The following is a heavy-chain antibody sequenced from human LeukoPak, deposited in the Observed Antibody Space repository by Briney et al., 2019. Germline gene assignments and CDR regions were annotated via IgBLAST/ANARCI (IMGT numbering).Heavy chain of an antibody. CDR3: ARTRSFDY. V-gene: IGHV3-48*01. J-gene: IGHJ4*02. CDR2: ISSSSSTT. D-gene: IGHD1-14*01. Sequence: GGSLRLSCAASGITFSTYSMNWVRQAPGKGLEWVSYISSSSSTTYYADSVKGRFTISRDNAKNSLYLQMNSLRAEDTAVYYCARTRSFDYWGQGTLVTVSS. CDR1: GITFSTYS.